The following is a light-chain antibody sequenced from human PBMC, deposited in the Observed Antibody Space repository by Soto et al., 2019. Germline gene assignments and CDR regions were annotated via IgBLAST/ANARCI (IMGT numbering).Light chain of an antibody. CDR1: SSNIGAGYD. J-gene: IGLJ1*01. Sequence: QSVLTQPPSVSGAPGQRVTISCTGSSSNIGAGYDVHWYQQLPGTAPKLLIYAHTNRPSGVPDRFSGSKSGTSASLAITGLQAEDEADYYCQSYDSSLSGSGVFGSGTKVTVL. CDR2: AHT. CDR3: QSYDSSLSGSGV. V-gene: IGLV1-40*01.